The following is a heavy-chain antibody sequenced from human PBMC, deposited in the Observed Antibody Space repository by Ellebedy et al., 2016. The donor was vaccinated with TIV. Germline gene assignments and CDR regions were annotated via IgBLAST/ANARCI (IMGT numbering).Heavy chain of an antibody. Sequence: GESLKISCAASGFTFRRYGLHWVRQAPGKGLEWVAVISYDGTYEYYADSVKGRFTISRDNSKNTLYLQMNSLRVEDTAVYYCAKDDAFGGVIPIDAFDIWGQGTLVTVSS. V-gene: IGHV3-30*18. J-gene: IGHJ3*02. CDR1: GFTFRRYG. CDR3: AKDDAFGGVIPIDAFDI. CDR2: ISYDGTYE. D-gene: IGHD3-16*02.